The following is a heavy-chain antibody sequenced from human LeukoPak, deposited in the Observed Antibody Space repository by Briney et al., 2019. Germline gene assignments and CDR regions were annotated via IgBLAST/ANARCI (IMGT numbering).Heavy chain of an antibody. Sequence: SGPTLVNPTQTLTLTCTFSGFSLRTSGVGVGWIRQPPGKALEWLSLIYWDDDKRYSPSLRSRLTITKDTSKNQVVLTMTNMDLVDTATYYCAQKKAGTSFHWGQGTLVIVSS. V-gene: IGHV2-5*02. CDR1: GFSLRTSGVG. D-gene: IGHD6-19*01. CDR3: AQKKAGTSFH. CDR2: IYWDDDK. J-gene: IGHJ4*02.